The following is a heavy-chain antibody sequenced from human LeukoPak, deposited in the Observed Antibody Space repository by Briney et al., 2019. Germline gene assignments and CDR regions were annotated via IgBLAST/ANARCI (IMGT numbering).Heavy chain of an antibody. Sequence: KPSETLSLTCTVSGGSISSGGYYWSWIRQPPGKGLEWIGYIYHSGSTYYNPSLKSRVTISVDRSKNQFSLKLSSVTAADTAVYYCARMADASDAFDIWGQGTTVTVSS. D-gene: IGHD5-24*01. V-gene: IGHV4-30-2*01. CDR3: ARMADASDAFDI. CDR2: IYHSGST. CDR1: GGSISSGGYY. J-gene: IGHJ3*02.